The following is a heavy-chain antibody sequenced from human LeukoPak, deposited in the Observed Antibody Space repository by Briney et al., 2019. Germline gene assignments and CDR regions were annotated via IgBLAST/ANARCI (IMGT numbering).Heavy chain of an antibody. CDR1: GFTFGSYA. CDR2: ISGSGGST. J-gene: IGHJ4*02. CDR3: AKFDYYDSSGYYRLSGAYFDY. Sequence: ESGGSLRLSCAASGFTFGSYAMSWVRQAPGKGLEWVSAISGSGGSTYYADSVKGRFTISRDNSKNTLYLQMNSLRAEDTAVYYCAKFDYYDSSGYYRLSGAYFDYWGQGTLVTVSS. V-gene: IGHV3-23*01. D-gene: IGHD3-22*01.